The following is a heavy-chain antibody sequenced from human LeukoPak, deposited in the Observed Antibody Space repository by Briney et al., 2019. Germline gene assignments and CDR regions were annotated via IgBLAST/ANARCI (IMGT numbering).Heavy chain of an antibody. CDR2: IGTTGDT. Sequence: GGSLRLSCAASGFTFSSYDMHWVRQATGKGLEWVPAIGTTGDTYYPDSVRGRFTISRENAKNSLYLQMNSLRAGDTAVYYCASSSSYSSSWYALDSWGQGTLVTVSS. V-gene: IGHV3-13*01. D-gene: IGHD6-13*01. CDR1: GFTFSSYD. J-gene: IGHJ4*02. CDR3: ASSSSYSSSWYALDS.